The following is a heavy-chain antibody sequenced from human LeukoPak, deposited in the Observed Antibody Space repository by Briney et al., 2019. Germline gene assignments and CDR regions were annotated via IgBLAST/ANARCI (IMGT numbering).Heavy chain of an antibody. V-gene: IGHV3-23*01. Sequence: GGSLRLSCAASGFTFSRYPLSWVRQAPGKGLEWVSSISNTGGITYYADSVKGRFTLFRDNSNDTLFLQMNTLRADDTAVYYCAKQNTDYDFSEGFGSWGQGTLVTVSS. CDR1: GFTFSRYP. J-gene: IGHJ4*02. CDR3: AKQNTDYDFSEGFGS. D-gene: IGHD3-3*01. CDR2: ISNTGGIT.